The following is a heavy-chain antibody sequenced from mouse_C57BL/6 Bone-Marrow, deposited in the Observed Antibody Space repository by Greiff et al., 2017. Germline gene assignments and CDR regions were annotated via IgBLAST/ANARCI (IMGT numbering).Heavy chain of an antibody. V-gene: IGHV1-81*01. CDR1: GYTFTSYG. Sequence: VQLQQSGAELARPGASVKLSCKASGYTFTSYGISWVKQRTGQGLEWIGEIYPRSGNTYYNEKFKGKSTLTADKTSSTAYMELRSLISEVSAVYFCAGGGSSSHFDYWGQGTTLTVSS. D-gene: IGHD1-1*01. CDR2: IYPRSGNT. J-gene: IGHJ2*01. CDR3: AGGGSSSHFDY.